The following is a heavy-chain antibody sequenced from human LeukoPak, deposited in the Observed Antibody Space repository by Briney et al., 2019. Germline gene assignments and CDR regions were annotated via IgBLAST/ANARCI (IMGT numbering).Heavy chain of an antibody. Sequence: ASVKVSCKASGYSLTNYGISWVRQAPGQGLEWMGWLNTYSGNTNYAQKFQGRVTMTTDTSTSTVFMEMRSLRSDDTAVYFCARDRDTGYDCGYWGQGTLVTVSS. V-gene: IGHV1-18*04. CDR2: LNTYSGNT. CDR3: ARDRDTGYDCGY. D-gene: IGHD5-12*01. CDR1: GYSLTNYG. J-gene: IGHJ4*02.